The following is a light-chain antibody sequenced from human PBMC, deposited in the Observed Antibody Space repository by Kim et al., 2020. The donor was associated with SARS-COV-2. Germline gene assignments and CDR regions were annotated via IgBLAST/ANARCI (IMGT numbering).Light chain of an antibody. Sequence: SVSPGQTASITCSGDELGDKYACWYQQRPGQSPVLIIYQDIKRPSGIPERFSGSNSGNTATLTISGTQAMDEADYYCQAWDSSTVVFGGGTKLTVL. V-gene: IGLV3-1*01. CDR1: ELGDKY. CDR3: QAWDSSTVV. J-gene: IGLJ2*01. CDR2: QDI.